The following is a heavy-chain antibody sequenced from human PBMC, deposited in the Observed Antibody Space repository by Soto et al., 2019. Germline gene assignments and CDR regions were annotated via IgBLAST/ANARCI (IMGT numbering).Heavy chain of an antibody. CDR3: ARALSETSLAAAGYYYGMDV. CDR1: GGSISSYY. J-gene: IGHJ6*02. V-gene: IGHV4-4*07. Sequence: ASETLSLTCTVSGGSISSYYWSWIRQPAGKGLEWIGRIYTSGSTNYNPSLKSRVTMSVDTSKNQFSLKLSSVTAADTAVYYCARALSETSLAAAGYYYGMDVWGQGTTVTVSS. D-gene: IGHD6-13*01. CDR2: IYTSGST.